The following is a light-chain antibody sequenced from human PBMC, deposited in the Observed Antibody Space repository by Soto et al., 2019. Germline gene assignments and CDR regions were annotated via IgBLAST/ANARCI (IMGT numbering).Light chain of an antibody. CDR1: QSISNW. Sequence: DIQMTQSPSTLSASVGDRVTITCRAGQSISNWLAWYQQKPGKAPKLLIYLASSLESGVPSRFSGSGSGTEFTLTISSLQPDDFATYYCQQYNVYPWTFGQGTKVDIK. CDR3: QQYNVYPWT. J-gene: IGKJ1*01. V-gene: IGKV1-5*03. CDR2: LAS.